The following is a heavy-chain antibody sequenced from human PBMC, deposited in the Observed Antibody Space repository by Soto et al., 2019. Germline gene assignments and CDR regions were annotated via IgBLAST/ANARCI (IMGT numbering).Heavy chain of an antibody. Sequence: GGSLRLSCAVSGFTLNSYSMNWVRQAPGKGLEWVSYLSISRSTIYYADSVKGRFTISRDDAKNSLYLQMNSLIGDDTAVYFCVRGPSDSLMYVWGQGTTVTVSS. V-gene: IGHV3-48*01. D-gene: IGHD2-15*01. CDR3: VRGPSDSLMYV. CDR2: LSISRSTI. CDR1: GFTLNSYS. J-gene: IGHJ6*02.